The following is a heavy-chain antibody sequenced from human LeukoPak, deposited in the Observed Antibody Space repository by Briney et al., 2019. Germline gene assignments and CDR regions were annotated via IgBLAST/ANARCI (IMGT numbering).Heavy chain of an antibody. CDR3: ARVIVGATSGDY. D-gene: IGHD1-26*01. Sequence: ASVKVSCKASGYTFTNYGVSWVRQYPGKGLKWMGWIIVYKGNTNYAQSLQGRVTMTTDTSTSTAYMELRSLRSDDTAVYYCARVIVGATSGDYWGQGTLVTVSS. CDR1: GYTFTNYG. J-gene: IGHJ4*02. V-gene: IGHV1-18*01. CDR2: IIVYKGNT.